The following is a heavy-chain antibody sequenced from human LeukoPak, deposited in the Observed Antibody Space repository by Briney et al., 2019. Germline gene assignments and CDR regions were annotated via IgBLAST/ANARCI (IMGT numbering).Heavy chain of an antibody. J-gene: IGHJ3*02. CDR3: ASLTGEGAFDI. CDR1: GGSISSYY. CDR2: IYTSGST. D-gene: IGHD7-27*01. Sequence: SETLSLTCTVSGGSISSYYWSWIRQPPGKGLEWVGYIYTSGSTNYNPSLKSRVTISVDTSKNQFSLKLSSVTAADTAVYYCASLTGEGAFDIWGRGTMVTVSS. V-gene: IGHV4-4*09.